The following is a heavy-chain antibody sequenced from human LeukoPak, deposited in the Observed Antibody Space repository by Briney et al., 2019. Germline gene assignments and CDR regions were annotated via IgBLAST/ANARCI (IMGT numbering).Heavy chain of an antibody. Sequence: PSEPLSLTCTVSGGSISSSSFYWGWIRQPQGKRLEWIGSIYYSGSTYYNPSLKSRVTISVDTSKNQFSLKLNSVTAADTAVYYCARHSRSGYSGYENAFDSWGQGTMVTVSS. V-gene: IGHV4-39*01. CDR3: ARHSRSGYSGYENAFDS. D-gene: IGHD5-12*01. CDR2: IYYSGST. J-gene: IGHJ3*02. CDR1: GGSISSSSFY.